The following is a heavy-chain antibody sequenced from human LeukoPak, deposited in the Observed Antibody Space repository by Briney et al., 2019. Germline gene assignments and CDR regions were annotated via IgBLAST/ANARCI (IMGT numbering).Heavy chain of an antibody. CDR2: IGSGGGGI. CDR1: GFMFSNHP. CDR3: ARDKGDYHTSGSLFVF. Sequence: GGSLRLSCVASGFMFSNHPTAWVRPAPEKGLEWISVIGSGGGGIQYAAPVKGRFTISRDTSKNTMYLQMNSLRADDTAVYYCARDKGDYHTSGSLFVFGGQGTLVTVSS. J-gene: IGHJ4*02. D-gene: IGHD3-22*01. V-gene: IGHV3-23*01.